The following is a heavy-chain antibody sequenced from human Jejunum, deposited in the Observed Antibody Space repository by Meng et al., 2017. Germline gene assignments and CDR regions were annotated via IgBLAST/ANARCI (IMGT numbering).Heavy chain of an antibody. J-gene: IGHJ6*02. CDR2: IKSKTAGGTT. D-gene: IGHD1-20*01. CDR3: TTYGIIGTTPRFYGMDV. V-gene: IGHV3-15*01. Sequence: GESLKISCAATGFTFSSSAMSWVRQAPGKGLEWVGRIKSKTAGGTTEYAAPVKGRFTISTDDSENTLYLQMNSLKTEDTAVYYCTTYGIIGTTPRFYGMDVWGQGTTVTVSS. CDR1: GFTFSSSA.